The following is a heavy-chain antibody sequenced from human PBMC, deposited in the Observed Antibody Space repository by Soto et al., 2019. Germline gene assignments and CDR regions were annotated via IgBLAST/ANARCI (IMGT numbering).Heavy chain of an antibody. D-gene: IGHD6-13*01. Sequence: SETLSLTCTVSGGSISSADYYWSWIRQPPGKGLEWIGYIYYSGSTHYSPSLTSRLTISVDTSKNQFSLKLSSVTAADTAVYYCARERAITATGTRQVDYWGQGTLVTVSS. CDR2: IYYSGST. CDR3: ARERAITATGTRQVDY. CDR1: GGSISSADYY. V-gene: IGHV4-30-4*01. J-gene: IGHJ4*02.